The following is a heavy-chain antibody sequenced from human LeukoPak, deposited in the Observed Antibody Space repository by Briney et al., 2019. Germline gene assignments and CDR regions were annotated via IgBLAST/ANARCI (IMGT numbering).Heavy chain of an antibody. V-gene: IGHV3-30*04. CDR2: ISYDGSNK. J-gene: IGHJ4*02. Sequence: PGRSLRLSCAASGFIFSSYAMHWVRQAPGKGLEWVALISYDGSNKYYADSVKGRFTISRDNSKNTLYLQMNSLRAEDTAVYYCARDSSSFLPSLDYWGQGTLVTVSS. CDR1: GFIFSSYA. D-gene: IGHD6-6*01. CDR3: ARDSSSFLPSLDY.